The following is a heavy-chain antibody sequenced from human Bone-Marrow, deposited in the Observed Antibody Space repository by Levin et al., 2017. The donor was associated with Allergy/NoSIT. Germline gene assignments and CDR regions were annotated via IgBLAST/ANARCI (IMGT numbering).Heavy chain of an antibody. CDR1: GFTFSTCK. CDR3: AREDWELLDY. J-gene: IGHJ4*02. D-gene: IGHD1-26*01. Sequence: GGSLRLSCATSGFTFSTCKMHWVRQAPGKGLEWVTVISYDGSKRYYADSVKGRFTISRDNSNNTLYLQMNSLRPEDTAVYYCAREDWELLDYWSQGTLVTVSS. V-gene: IGHV3-30-3*01. CDR2: ISYDGSKR.